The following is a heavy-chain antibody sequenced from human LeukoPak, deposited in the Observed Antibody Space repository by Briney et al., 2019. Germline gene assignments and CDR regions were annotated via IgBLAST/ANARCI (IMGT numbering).Heavy chain of an antibody. D-gene: IGHD2-2*01. Sequence: PGGSLRLSCAASGFTVSNNYLSWVRQAPGKGLEWVSLVYDGGTTVCADSVKGRFTISRDNSKNTLYLEMNSLRAEDTAVYYCARWYCSSAYCCYDYWGQGTLVTVSS. CDR2: VYDGGTT. V-gene: IGHV3-53*01. J-gene: IGHJ4*02. CDR1: GFTVSNNY. CDR3: ARWYCSSAYCCYDY.